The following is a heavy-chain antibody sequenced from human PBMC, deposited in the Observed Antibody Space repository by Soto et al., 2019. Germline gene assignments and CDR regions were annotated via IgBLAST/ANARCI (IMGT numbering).Heavy chain of an antibody. CDR1: GGAFSGYY. J-gene: IGHJ4*02. CDR2: INHSGST. D-gene: IGHD2-2*01. Sequence: PSETLSLTCAVYGGAFSGYYWSWIRQPPGKGLEWIGEINHSGSTNYNPSLKSRVTISVDTSKNQFSLKLSSVTAADTAVYYCARGRIVVVPAADVWGQGTLVTVSS. CDR3: ARGRIVVVPAADV. V-gene: IGHV4-34*01.